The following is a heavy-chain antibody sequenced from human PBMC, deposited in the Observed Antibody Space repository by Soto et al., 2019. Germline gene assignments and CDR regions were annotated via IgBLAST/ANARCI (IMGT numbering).Heavy chain of an antibody. CDR1: GGTFSSYT. CDR2: IIPILGIA. D-gene: IGHD6-19*01. CDR3: ASSSAGIAVAGSVFDY. J-gene: IGHJ4*02. Sequence: GASVKVFCKASGGTFSSYTISWVRQAPGQGLEWMGRIIPILGIANYAQKFQGRVTITADKSTSTAYMELSSLRSEDTAVYYCASSSAGIAVAGSVFDYWGQGTLVTVSS. V-gene: IGHV1-69*02.